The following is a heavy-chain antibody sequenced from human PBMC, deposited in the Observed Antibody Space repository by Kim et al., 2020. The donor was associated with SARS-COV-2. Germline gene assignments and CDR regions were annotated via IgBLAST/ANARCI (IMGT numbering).Heavy chain of an antibody. J-gene: IGHJ6*02. CDR2: ISYDGSNK. CDR1: GFTFSSYA. D-gene: IGHD2-2*01. CDR3: ARDLGPAASVVGYYYGMDV. V-gene: IGHV3-30-3*01. Sequence: GGSLRLSCAASGFTFSSYAMHWVRQAPGKGLEWVAVISYDGSNKYYADSVKGRFTISRDNSKNTLYLQMNSLRAEDTAVYYCARDLGPAASVVGYYYGMDVWGQGTTVTVSS.